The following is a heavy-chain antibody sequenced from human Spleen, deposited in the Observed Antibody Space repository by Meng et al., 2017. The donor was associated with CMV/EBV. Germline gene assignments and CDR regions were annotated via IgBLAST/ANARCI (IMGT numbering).Heavy chain of an antibody. J-gene: IGHJ4*02. CDR1: GGSISSYY. D-gene: IGHD6-13*01. Sequence: GSLRLSCTVSGGSISSYYWSWIRQPPGKGLEWIGYIYYSGSTNYNPSLKSRVTISVDTSKNQFSLKLSSVTAADTAVYYCARVSSSWYDFDYWGQGTLVTVSS. CDR3: ARVSSSWYDFDY. V-gene: IGHV4-59*01. CDR2: IYYSGST.